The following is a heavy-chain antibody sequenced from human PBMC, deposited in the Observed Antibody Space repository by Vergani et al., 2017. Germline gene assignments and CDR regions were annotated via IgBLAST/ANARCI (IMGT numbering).Heavy chain of an antibody. D-gene: IGHD5-12*01. J-gene: IGHJ4*02. CDR1: GFTFSTYD. CDR2: IGTAGDT. CDR3: TKGSRGYTGYFFDY. Sequence: EVQLLESGGDLVQPGGSLRLSCAASGFTFSTYDMHWVRQATGKGLEWVSAIGTAGDTYYPGSVKGRFTISRDNSKNTLHLQMNSLRADDTAVYYCTKGSRGYTGYFFDYWGQGTLATVSS. V-gene: IGHV3-13*01.